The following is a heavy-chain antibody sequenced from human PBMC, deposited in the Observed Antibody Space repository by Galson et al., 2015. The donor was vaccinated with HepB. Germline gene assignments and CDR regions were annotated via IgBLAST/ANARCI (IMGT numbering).Heavy chain of an antibody. CDR3: ARGIRGSGSYVR. J-gene: IGHJ4*02. CDR1: GGSFSGYY. Sequence: TLSLTCAVYGGSFSGYYWSWIRQPPGKGLEWIGEINHSGSTNYNPSLKSRVTISVDTSKNQFSPKLSSVTAADTAVYYCARGIRGSGSYVRWGQGTLVTVSS. D-gene: IGHD3-10*01. V-gene: IGHV4-34*01. CDR2: INHSGST.